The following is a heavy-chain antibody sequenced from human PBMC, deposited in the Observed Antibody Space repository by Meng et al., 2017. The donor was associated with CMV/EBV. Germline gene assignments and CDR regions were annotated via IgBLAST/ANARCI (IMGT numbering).Heavy chain of an antibody. Sequence: GGSLRLSCAASGFTFSSYGMHWVRQAPGKGLEWVAFIRYDGSNKYYADSVKGRFTISRDNSKNTLYLQMNSLRAEDTAVYYCARVKIAVAAKDAFDIWGQGTMVTVSS. CDR3: ARVKIAVAAKDAFDI. V-gene: IGHV3-30*02. CDR2: IRYDGSNK. CDR1: GFTFSSYG. D-gene: IGHD6-19*01. J-gene: IGHJ3*02.